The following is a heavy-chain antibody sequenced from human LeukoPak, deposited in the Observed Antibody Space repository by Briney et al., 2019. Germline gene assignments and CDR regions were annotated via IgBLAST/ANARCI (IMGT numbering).Heavy chain of an antibody. D-gene: IGHD3-22*01. CDR3: AKDLESYYHDSSGYRAGFDY. CDR1: GFTFYSYG. CDR2: IRYDGSNK. V-gene: IGHV3-30*02. J-gene: IGHJ4*02. Sequence: QTGGSLRLSCAASGFTFYSYGMHWVRQAPGKGLEWVAFIRYDGSNKYYADSVKGRFTISRDNSKNTLYLQMNSPRAEDTAVFYCAKDLESYYHDSSGYRAGFDYWGQGTLVTVSS.